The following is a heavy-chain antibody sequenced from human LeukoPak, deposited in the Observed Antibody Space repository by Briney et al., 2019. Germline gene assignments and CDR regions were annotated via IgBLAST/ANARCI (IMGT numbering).Heavy chain of an antibody. J-gene: IGHJ4*02. CDR2: ISAYNGNT. CDR1: GYTFTSYG. D-gene: IGHD6-19*01. V-gene: IGHV1-18*01. Sequence: ASVKVSCKASGYTFTSYGISWVRQAPGQGLEWMGWISAYNGNTNYAQKLQGRVTMTRDTSISTAYMELSRLRSDDTAVYYCARELPAVAGTLDYWGQGTLVTVSS. CDR3: ARELPAVAGTLDY.